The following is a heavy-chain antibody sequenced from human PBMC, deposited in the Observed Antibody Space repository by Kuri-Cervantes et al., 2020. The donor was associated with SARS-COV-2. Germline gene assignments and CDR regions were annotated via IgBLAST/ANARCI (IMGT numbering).Heavy chain of an antibody. Sequence: ASVKGSCKASGYTFSDYYMYWVRQAPGQGLEWRGWSNPNSGGTNYAQKFQGWVTMTRDTSISTAYMELSRLRSDDTAVYYCARGMVRGLIQYYYYGMDVWGQGTTVTVSS. V-gene: IGHV1-2*04. CDR2: SNPNSGGT. CDR1: GYTFSDYY. CDR3: ARGMVRGLIQYYYYGMDV. J-gene: IGHJ6*02. D-gene: IGHD3-10*01.